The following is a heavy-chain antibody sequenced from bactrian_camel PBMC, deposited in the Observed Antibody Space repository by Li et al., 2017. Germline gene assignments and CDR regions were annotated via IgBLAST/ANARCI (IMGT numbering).Heavy chain of an antibody. CDR1: GNIGKTCS. D-gene: IGHD6*01. CDR3: ATARNGWSSDY. V-gene: IGHV3S54*01. Sequence: HVQLVESGGGSVQSGGSLRLSCVASGNIGKTCSMGWYRQAPGKERVLVANAVDDGNTFWGESVKGRFTVSRDRSKNTLYLQMNSLKPEDTALYYCATARNGWSSDYWGQGTQVTVS. CDR2: NAVDDGNT. J-gene: IGHJ4*01.